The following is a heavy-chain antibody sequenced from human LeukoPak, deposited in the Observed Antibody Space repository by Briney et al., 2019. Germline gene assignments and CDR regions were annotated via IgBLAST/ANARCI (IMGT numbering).Heavy chain of an antibody. J-gene: IGHJ6*02. CDR1: GFTFSSYA. Sequence: PGGSLRLSCAASGFTFSSYAMHWVRQATGKGLVWVAVISYDGSNKYYADSVKGRFTISRDNSKNTLYLQMNSLRAEDTAVYYCARGVYQPTYCSSTSCYYYYYGMDVWGQGTTVTVSS. D-gene: IGHD2-2*01. V-gene: IGHV3-30-3*01. CDR3: ARGVYQPTYCSSTSCYYYYYGMDV. CDR2: ISYDGSNK.